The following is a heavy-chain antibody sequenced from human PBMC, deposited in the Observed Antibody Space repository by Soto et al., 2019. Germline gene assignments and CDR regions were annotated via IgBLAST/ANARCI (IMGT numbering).Heavy chain of an antibody. CDR1: GGSVSSPKYF. CDR2: IYNNGKT. D-gene: IGHD7-27*01. J-gene: IGHJ4*02. V-gene: IGHV4-61*01. Sequence: QMQLQESGPGLMKPSETLSLACTVSGGSVSSPKYFWSWIRQPPGMGLEWVAYIYNNGKTNYNPSLKSRATISVDTAKNQCSLKLTSVTGAASAVYFCARTVMPVGNLPAFDHWGQGVLVTVSS. CDR3: ARTVMPVGNLPAFDH.